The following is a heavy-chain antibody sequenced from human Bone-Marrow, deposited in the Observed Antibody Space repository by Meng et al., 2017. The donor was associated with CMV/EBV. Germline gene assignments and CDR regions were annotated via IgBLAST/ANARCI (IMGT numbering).Heavy chain of an antibody. V-gene: IGHV3-33*06. CDR1: GFTFSSYG. Sequence: GESLKISCAASGFTFSSYGMHWVRQAPGKGLEWVAVIWYDGSNKYYADSVKGRFTISRDNSKNTLYLQMNSLRAEDTAVYYCAKEDRYSGNNYEHYGMDVWGQGTTVTVSS. CDR2: IWYDGSNK. J-gene: IGHJ6*02. D-gene: IGHD1-26*01. CDR3: AKEDRYSGNNYEHYGMDV.